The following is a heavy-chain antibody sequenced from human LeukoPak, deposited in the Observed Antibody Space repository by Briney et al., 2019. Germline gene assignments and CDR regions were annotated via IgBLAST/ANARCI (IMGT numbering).Heavy chain of an antibody. V-gene: IGHV3-74*01. J-gene: IGHJ4*02. CDR2: INSDGSST. CDR1: GFTFSSYS. CDR3: ARDRWLRLTNNFDY. D-gene: IGHD5-12*01. Sequence: GGSLRLSCAASGFTFSSYSMNWVRQAPGKGLVWVSRINSDGSSTSYADSVKGRFTISRDNAKNTLYLQMNSLRAEDTAVYYCARDRWLRLTNNFDYWGQGTLVTVSS.